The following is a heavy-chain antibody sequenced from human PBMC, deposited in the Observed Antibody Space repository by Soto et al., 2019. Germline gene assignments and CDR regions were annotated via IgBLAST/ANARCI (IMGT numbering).Heavy chain of an antibody. CDR1: GFTFSNYG. J-gene: IGHJ3*01. Sequence: QVQLVEAGGGVVQPGRSLRLSCAASGFTFSNYGMHWVRQAPGKGLEWVALISYDESDKYYADSVKGRFTISRDNSKNTLYLQMNSLRVEDTAVYWAVVTSDVFDVWGQGTMVTVSS. CDR2: ISYDESDK. CDR3: VVTSDVFDV. D-gene: IGHD2-15*01. V-gene: IGHV3-30*03.